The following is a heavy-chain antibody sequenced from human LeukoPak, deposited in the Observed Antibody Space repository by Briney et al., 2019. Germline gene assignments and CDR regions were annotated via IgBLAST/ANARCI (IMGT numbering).Heavy chain of an antibody. D-gene: IGHD3-3*01. CDR1: LFTFTTLA. CDR3: AAGTYTIFGLPSYFDH. J-gene: IGHJ4*02. V-gene: IGHV1-58*02. CDR2: IVVGSGTT. Sequence: GTSVKVSDNPALFTFTTLAILPSRQARGQRLEWIGWIVVGSGTTNYAQKLQERVTITRDMSTSTAYMELSSLRSEDTAVYYCAAGTYTIFGLPSYFDHWGGGGLVTVSS.